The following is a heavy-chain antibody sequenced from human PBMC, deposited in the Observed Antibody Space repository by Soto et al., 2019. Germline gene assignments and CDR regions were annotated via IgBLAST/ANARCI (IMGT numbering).Heavy chain of an antibody. Sequence: QVQLVQSGAEVKKPGSSVKVSCKASGGSFNNYAISWVRQAPGLGLEWMGGIIPMFGTTNYVQKFQDRVTITADESTSTAYMELSSLRSEDTALYYCARGGRMGNFGMDVWGQGTTVTVSS. CDR3: ARGGRMGNFGMDV. CDR2: IIPMFGTT. J-gene: IGHJ6*02. D-gene: IGHD7-27*01. CDR1: GGSFNNYA. V-gene: IGHV1-69*01.